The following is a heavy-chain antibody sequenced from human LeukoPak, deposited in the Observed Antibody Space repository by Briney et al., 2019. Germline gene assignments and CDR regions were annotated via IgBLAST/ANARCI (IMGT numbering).Heavy chain of an antibody. Sequence: PSETLSLTCAVYGGSFSGYYWSWIRQPPGKGLEWIGEINHSGSTNYNPSLKSRVTISVDTSKNQFSLKLSSVTAADTAVYYCARVERYYYDSSGYYQVFDYWGQGTLVTVSS. CDR1: GGSFSGYY. CDR3: ARVERYYYDSSGYYQVFDY. CDR2: INHSGST. V-gene: IGHV4-34*01. D-gene: IGHD3-22*01. J-gene: IGHJ4*02.